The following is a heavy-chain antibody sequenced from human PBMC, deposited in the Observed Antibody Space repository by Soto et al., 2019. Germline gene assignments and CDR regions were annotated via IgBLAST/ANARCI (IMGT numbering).Heavy chain of an antibody. J-gene: IGHJ4*02. V-gene: IGHV3-23*01. D-gene: IGHD4-17*01. CDR1: GFTFSSYA. CDR3: ARDVDADFRTDFDY. Sequence: RLSCAASGFTFSSYAMSWVRQAPGKGLEWVSAISGSGGSTYYAASARGRFTISRDNAENSVYLEMDSLRAEDTALYYCARDVDADFRTDFDYWGRGTLVTVSS. CDR2: ISGSGGST.